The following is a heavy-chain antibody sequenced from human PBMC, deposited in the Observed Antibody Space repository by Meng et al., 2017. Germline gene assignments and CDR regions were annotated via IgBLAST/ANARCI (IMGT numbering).Heavy chain of an antibody. CDR2: ISYDGSNK. V-gene: IGHV3-30*01. CDR3: ASMGY. CDR1: GFTFSSYA. Sequence: QVQLVESGGGVVQPGRSLRLSCAASGFTFSSYAMHWVRQAPGKGLEWVAVISYDGSNKYYADSVKGRFTISRDNSKNTLYLQMNSLRAEDTAVYYFASMGYWGQGTLVTVSS. J-gene: IGHJ4*02. D-gene: IGHD3-10*01.